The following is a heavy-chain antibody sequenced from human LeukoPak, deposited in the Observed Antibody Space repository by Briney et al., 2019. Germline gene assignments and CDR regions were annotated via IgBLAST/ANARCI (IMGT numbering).Heavy chain of an antibody. V-gene: IGHV1-18*01. D-gene: IGHD3-3*01. J-gene: IGHJ5*02. CDR1: GYTFTSYG. Sequence: ASVKVSCKASGYTFTSYGISWVRQAPGQGLEWMGWISAYNGNTNYAQRLQGRVTMTRNTSISTAYMELSSLRSEDTAVYYCARGSSDFWSGYGGNWFDPWGQGTLVTVSS. CDR3: ARGSSDFWSGYGGNWFDP. CDR2: ISAYNGNT.